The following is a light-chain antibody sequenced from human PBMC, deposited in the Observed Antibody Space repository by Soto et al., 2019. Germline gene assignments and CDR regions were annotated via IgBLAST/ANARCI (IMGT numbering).Light chain of an antibody. CDR3: ASYASSNTVL. CDR2: DVS. Sequence: QSVLTQPASVSGSPGQSITISRTGTSSDIGGYNYVSWYQQHPGKAPKLMIYDVSDRPSGVSNRFSGSKSGNTASLTISGLQAEDEADYYCASYASSNTVLFGGGTKLTVL. CDR1: SSDIGGYNY. J-gene: IGLJ2*01. V-gene: IGLV2-14*03.